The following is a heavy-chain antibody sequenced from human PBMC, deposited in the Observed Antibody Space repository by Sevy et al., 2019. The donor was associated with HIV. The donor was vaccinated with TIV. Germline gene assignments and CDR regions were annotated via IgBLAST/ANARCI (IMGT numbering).Heavy chain of an antibody. CDR1: GYTFTGYY. J-gene: IGHJ4*02. CDR2: INPNSGGT. CDR3: AREVGSSSPPGY. Sequence: ASVKVSCKASGYTFTGYYMHWVRQAPGQGLEGMGWINPNSGGTNYAQKFQGRVTMTRDTSISTAYMELSRLRSDDTAVYYCAREVGSSSPPGYWGQGTLVTVSS. V-gene: IGHV1-2*02. D-gene: IGHD6-13*01.